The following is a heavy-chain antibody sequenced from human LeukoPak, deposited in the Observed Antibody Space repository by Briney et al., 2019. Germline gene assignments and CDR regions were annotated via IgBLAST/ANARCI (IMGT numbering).Heavy chain of an antibody. V-gene: IGHV1-46*01. J-gene: IGHJ4*02. CDR2: INPSGGST. CDR3: ARDHGGDCFDY. D-gene: IGHD4-23*01. CDR1: GYTFTSYY. Sequence: ASVKVSCKASGYTFTSYYMHWVRQAPGQGLEWMGIINPSGGSTSYAQKFQGRVTMTRDTSTSTAYMELSSLRSEDTAVYYCARDHGGDCFDYWGQGTLVTVSS.